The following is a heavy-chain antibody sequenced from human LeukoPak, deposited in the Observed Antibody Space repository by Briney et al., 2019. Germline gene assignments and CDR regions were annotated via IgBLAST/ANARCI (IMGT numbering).Heavy chain of an antibody. D-gene: IGHD3-16*02. Sequence: PGGSLRLSCAASGFTLSNYNMNWVRQAPGKGLEWVSYISTSSITKYYADSVKGRFTISRDNARNSLYLQMNSLRAEDTAVYYCARVSGDYVWGSYRYLDYWGQGTLVTVSS. CDR1: GFTLSNYN. J-gene: IGHJ4*02. CDR3: ARVSGDYVWGSYRYLDY. CDR2: ISTSSITK. V-gene: IGHV3-48*01.